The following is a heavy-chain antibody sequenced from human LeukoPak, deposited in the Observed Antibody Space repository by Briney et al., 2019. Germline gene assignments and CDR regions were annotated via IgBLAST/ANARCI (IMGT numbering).Heavy chain of an antibody. J-gene: IGHJ6*03. CDR3: ARAYYYGSGSYYNPYYYYYYYMDV. CDR1: GYTFTSYG. Sequence: GASVKVSCKASGYTFTSYGISWVRQAPGQGLEWMGWISAYNGNTNYAQKLHGRVTMTTDTSTSTAYMELRSLRSDDTAVYYCARAYYYGSGSYYNPYYYYYYYMDVWGKGTTVTVSS. D-gene: IGHD3-10*01. CDR2: ISAYNGNT. V-gene: IGHV1-18*01.